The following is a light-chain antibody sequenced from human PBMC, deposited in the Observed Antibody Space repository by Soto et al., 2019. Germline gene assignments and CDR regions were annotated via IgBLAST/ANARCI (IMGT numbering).Light chain of an antibody. CDR3: QQSDSNPLYT. J-gene: IGKJ2*01. V-gene: IGKV1-39*01. Sequence: IQMTQSPSSLSASVGDRVTITCRTSQNISSYLNWYQQKPGKAPKVLIYAASSLQSGVPSRFSGSGFGTDFTLTISSLQPEDFATYYCQQSDSNPLYTFGQGTKLEIK. CDR2: AAS. CDR1: QNISSY.